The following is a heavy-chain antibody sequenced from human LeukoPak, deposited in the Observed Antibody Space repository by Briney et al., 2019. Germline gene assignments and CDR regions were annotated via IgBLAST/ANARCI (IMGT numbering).Heavy chain of an antibody. CDR3: ARYGGRGGWYFDY. D-gene: IGHD6-19*01. Sequence: GGSLRLSCAASGFTFSSYAMSWVRQAPGKGLEWVSAISGSGGSTYYADSVKGRFTISRDNSKNTLYLQMNSLRAEDTAVYYCARYGGRGGWYFDYWGQGTLVTVSS. J-gene: IGHJ4*02. CDR1: GFTFSSYA. V-gene: IGHV3-23*01. CDR2: ISGSGGST.